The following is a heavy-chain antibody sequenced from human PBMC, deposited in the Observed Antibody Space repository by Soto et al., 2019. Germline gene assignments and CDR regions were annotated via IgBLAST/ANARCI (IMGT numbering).Heavy chain of an antibody. Sequence: SETLSLTCTVSGGSISSYYWSWIRQPPGKGLEWIGYIYYSRSTNYNPSLKSRVTISVDTSKNQFSLKLSSVTAADTAVYYCAKEVTSCCYPGFDSWGQGNLVTVSS. CDR1: GGSISSYY. CDR2: IYYSRST. CDR3: AKEVTSCCYPGFDS. V-gene: IGHV4-59*01. J-gene: IGHJ4*02. D-gene: IGHD2-2*01.